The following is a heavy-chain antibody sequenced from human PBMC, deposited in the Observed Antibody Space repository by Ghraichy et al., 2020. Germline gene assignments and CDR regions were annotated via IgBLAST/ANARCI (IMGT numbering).Heavy chain of an antibody. CDR2: ISGHNGNT. Sequence: ASVKVSCKASGYSFNDYGISWVRQDPGQGLEWVGWISGHNGNTHYTQKVQGRVTMTTDTSTSTAYMELRSLRSDDTAMYYCARDLRYDSRYFDVWGGGTLVTVSS. V-gene: IGHV1-18*01. CDR3: ARDLRYDSRYFDV. D-gene: IGHD3-22*01. J-gene: IGHJ2*01. CDR1: GYSFNDYG.